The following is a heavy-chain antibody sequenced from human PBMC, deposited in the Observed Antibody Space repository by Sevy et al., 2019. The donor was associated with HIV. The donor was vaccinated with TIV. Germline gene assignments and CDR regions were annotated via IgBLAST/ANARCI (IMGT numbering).Heavy chain of an antibody. J-gene: IGHJ4*02. CDR2: IYYSGST. CDR3: ATGGYYDSSGYSLGY. Sequence: SETLSLTCTVSGGSISSYYWSWIRRPPVKGLEWIGYIYYSGSTNDNPSLKSRVTISVDTSKNQFSLKLSSVTAADTAVYYCATGGYYDSSGYSLGYWGQGTLVTVSS. V-gene: IGHV4-59*01. D-gene: IGHD3-22*01. CDR1: GGSISSYY.